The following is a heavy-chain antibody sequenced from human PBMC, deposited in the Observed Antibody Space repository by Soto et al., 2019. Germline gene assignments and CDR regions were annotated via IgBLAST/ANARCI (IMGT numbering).Heavy chain of an antibody. J-gene: IGHJ6*02. CDR1: GGTFSSYA. CDR3: ARDTIAARPVDYYYGMDV. D-gene: IGHD6-6*01. CDR2: IIPIFGTA. V-gene: IGHV1-69*13. Sequence: SVKVSFKASGGTFSSYAISWVRQAPGQGLEWMGGIIPIFGTANYAQKFQGRVTITADESTSTAYMELSSLRSEDTAVYYCARDTIAARPVDYYYGMDVWGQGTTVTVSS.